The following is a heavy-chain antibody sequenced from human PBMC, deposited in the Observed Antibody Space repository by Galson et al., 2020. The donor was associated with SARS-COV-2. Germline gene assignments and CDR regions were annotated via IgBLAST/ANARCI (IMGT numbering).Heavy chain of an antibody. V-gene: IGHV4-4*02. D-gene: IGHD3-22*01. J-gene: IGHJ6*02. CDR2: IYHSGST. Sequence: SETLSLTCAVSGGSISSSNWWSWVRQPPGKGLEWIGEIYHSGSTNYNPSLKSRVTISVDKSKNQFSLKLSSVTAADTAVYYCAREPYYYDSSGPYYYYYGRAVWGQGTTVTVSS. CDR1: GGSISSSNW. CDR3: AREPYYYDSSGPYYYYYGRAV.